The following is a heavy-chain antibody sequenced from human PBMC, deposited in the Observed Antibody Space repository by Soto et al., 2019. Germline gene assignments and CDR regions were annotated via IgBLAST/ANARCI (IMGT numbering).Heavy chain of an antibody. CDR3: AKDPTGYYIPGPYLDY. CDR1: GFTLSSYG. Sequence: QVQLVESGGGVVQPGRSLRLACAASGFTLSSYGMHWVRQAPGKGLEWVAVISYDGSNKYYADSVKGRFTISRDNSKNTLYLQMNSLRAEDTAVYYCAKDPTGYYIPGPYLDYWGQGTLVTVSS. J-gene: IGHJ4*02. D-gene: IGHD3-9*01. V-gene: IGHV3-30*18. CDR2: ISYDGSNK.